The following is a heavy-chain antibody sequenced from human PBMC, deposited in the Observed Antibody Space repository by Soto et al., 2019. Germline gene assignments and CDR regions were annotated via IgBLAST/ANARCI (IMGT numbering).Heavy chain of an antibody. V-gene: IGHV4-39*01. CDR1: GGSISSRSYY. CDR2: TSYSGRT. CDR3: ARLAMTTVTNNWFDP. D-gene: IGHD4-4*01. J-gene: IGHJ5*02. Sequence: QLQLQESGPGLVKPSETLSLTCTVSGGSISSRSYYWGWIRQPPGQGLEGIGSTSYSGRTYYNPSLKSRVTISVDTSRTQFSLKLTSVTAADTAIYYCARLAMTTVTNNWFDPWGQGTQVTVSS.